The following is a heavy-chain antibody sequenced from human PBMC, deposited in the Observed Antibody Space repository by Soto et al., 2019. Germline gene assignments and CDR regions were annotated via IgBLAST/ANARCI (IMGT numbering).Heavy chain of an antibody. CDR1: GGSISRYY. CDR3: ARLGSQGSSYFDY. J-gene: IGHJ4*02. CDR2: IYYSGST. D-gene: IGHD2-15*01. V-gene: IGHV4-59*08. Sequence: SETLSLTCTVSGGSISRYYWSWSLQPPGKGLEWIGYIYYSGSTNYNPSLKSRVTISVDTSKNQFSLKLGSVTAADTAVYYCARLGSQGSSYFDYWGQGTLVTVSS.